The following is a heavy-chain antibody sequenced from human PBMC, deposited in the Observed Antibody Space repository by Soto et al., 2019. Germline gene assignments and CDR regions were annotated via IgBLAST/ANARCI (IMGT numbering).Heavy chain of an antibody. CDR3: ARDLAAAAY. V-gene: IGHV1-46*01. CDR2: INPLPTSGST. J-gene: IGHJ4*02. D-gene: IGHD6-13*01. CDR1: GYIFTNYY. Sequence: QVQLVQSGAEVKKHGASVKVSCKASGYIFTNYYIHWVRQAPGQGLEWMAIINPLPTSGSTNYAQKFQGRVTVTRDTSTSTVYLELSSLRSDDTAVYYCARDLAAAAYWGQGTLVTFSS.